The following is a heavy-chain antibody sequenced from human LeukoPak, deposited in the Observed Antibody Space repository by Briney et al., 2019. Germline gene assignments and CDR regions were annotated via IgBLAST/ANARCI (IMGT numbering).Heavy chain of an antibody. CDR2: IYYSGST. CDR1: GGSISSGDYY. V-gene: IGHV4-30-4*01. CDR3: ARQDIETSRPFDY. Sequence: SETLSLTCTVSGGSISSGDYYWSWIRQPPGKGLEWIGYIYYSGSTYYNPSLKSRVTISVDTSKNQFSLKLSSVTAADTAVYYCARQDIETSRPFDYWGQGTLVTVSS. J-gene: IGHJ4*02.